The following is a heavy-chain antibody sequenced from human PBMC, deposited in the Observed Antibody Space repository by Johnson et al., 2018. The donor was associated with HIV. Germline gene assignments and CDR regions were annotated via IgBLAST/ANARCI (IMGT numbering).Heavy chain of an antibody. CDR2: VSYDASNK. CDR1: AFSFSGYA. J-gene: IGHJ3*02. V-gene: IGHV3-30-3*02. Sequence: VQLVESGGGVVQPGRSLRLSCTSAFSFSGYAMHWVRQAPGKGLEWVAVVSYDASNKYYADSVKGRFTISRDNSKNTVFMQMNSLRAEDTAVYYCAKPKRIVVEEADAFDIWGQGTMVTVSS. CDR3: AKPKRIVVEEADAFDI. D-gene: IGHD3-22*01.